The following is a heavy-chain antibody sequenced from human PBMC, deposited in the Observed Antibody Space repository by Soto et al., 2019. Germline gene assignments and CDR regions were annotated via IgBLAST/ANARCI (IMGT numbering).Heavy chain of an antibody. CDR2: IIPIFGTA. J-gene: IGHJ4*02. Sequence: SVKVSCKASGGTFSSYAISWVRQAPGQGLEWMGGIIPIFGTANYAQKFQGRVTITADESTSTAYMELSSLRSEDTAVYYCARNPGYCSSTSCYTGVWSYFDYWGQGTLVTVSS. CDR1: GGTFSSYA. CDR3: ARNPGYCSSTSCYTGVWSYFDY. V-gene: IGHV1-69*13. D-gene: IGHD2-2*02.